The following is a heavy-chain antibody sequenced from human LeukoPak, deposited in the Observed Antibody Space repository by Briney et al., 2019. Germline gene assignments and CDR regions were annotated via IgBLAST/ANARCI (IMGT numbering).Heavy chain of an antibody. CDR2: IYYSGST. V-gene: IGHV4-59*01. D-gene: IGHD2-2*02. Sequence: SETLSLTCTVSGCSISSYYWSWIRQPPGKGLEWIGYIYYSGSTNYNPSLKSRVTISVDTSKNQFSLKPSSVTAADTAVYYCARDHPYCSSTSCHNYYYYYMDVWGKGTTVTVSS. CDR3: ARDHPYCSSTSCHNYYYYYMDV. CDR1: GCSISSYY. J-gene: IGHJ6*03.